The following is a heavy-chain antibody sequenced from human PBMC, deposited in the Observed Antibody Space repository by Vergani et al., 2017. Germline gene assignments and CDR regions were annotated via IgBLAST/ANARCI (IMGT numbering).Heavy chain of an antibody. CDR3: ARVPKIYCSGGSCSRDFDY. Sequence: QVQLVQSGAEVKKPGASVKVSCKASGYTFTSYGISWVRQAPGQGLEWMGWISAYNGNTNYAQKLQGRVTMTTDTSTSTAYMELRSLRSDDTAVYYCARVPKIYCSGGSCSRDFDYGGQGTLVTVSS. CDR2: ISAYNGNT. J-gene: IGHJ4*02. D-gene: IGHD2-15*01. CDR1: GYTFTSYG. V-gene: IGHV1-18*04.